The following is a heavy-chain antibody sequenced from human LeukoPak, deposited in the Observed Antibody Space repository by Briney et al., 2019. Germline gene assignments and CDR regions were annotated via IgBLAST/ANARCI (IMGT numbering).Heavy chain of an antibody. CDR2: IYPGDSDT. Sequence: GESLKISCKGSGYSFTSYWIGWVRQMPGKGLEWMGIIYPGDSDTRYSPSFQGQVTISADKSISTAYLQWHSLKASDTAIYYCARQERDRSTWYVNWFDSWGQGTLVTVSS. CDR3: ARQERDRSTWYVNWFDS. J-gene: IGHJ5*01. V-gene: IGHV5-51*01. CDR1: GYSFTSYW. D-gene: IGHD6-13*01.